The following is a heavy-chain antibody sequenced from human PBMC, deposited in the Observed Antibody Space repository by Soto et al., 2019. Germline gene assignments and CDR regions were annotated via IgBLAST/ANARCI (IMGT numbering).Heavy chain of an antibody. CDR1: GFTFSSHA. CDR2: ISGSGGTT. V-gene: IGHV3-23*01. CDR3: AKKIATTGFDS. D-gene: IGHD1-1*01. Sequence: GGSLRLSCAASGFTFSSHAMSWVRQAPGKGLEWVSAISGSGGTTYYAGSVKGRFTISRDNSKNTLFLQMDSLRAEDTAVHYCAKKIATTGFDSWGQGTLVTVS. J-gene: IGHJ4*02.